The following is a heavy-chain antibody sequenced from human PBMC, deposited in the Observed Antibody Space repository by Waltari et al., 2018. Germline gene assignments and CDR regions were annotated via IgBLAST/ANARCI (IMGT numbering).Heavy chain of an antibody. CDR3: ASELTGDPGSVY. CDR2: IKSKTDGGTT. D-gene: IGHD7-27*01. CDR1: GFTFSTAG. Sequence: EVQLMESGGALVKLGGPFRLTCAASGFTFSTAGRSWVGQHPGKGLEWVGRIKSKTDGGTTDYAAPVKGRFTISRDDSKITLYLQMNSLKSEDTAVYYCASELTGDPGSVYWGQGTLVTVSS. V-gene: IGHV3-15*02. J-gene: IGHJ4*02.